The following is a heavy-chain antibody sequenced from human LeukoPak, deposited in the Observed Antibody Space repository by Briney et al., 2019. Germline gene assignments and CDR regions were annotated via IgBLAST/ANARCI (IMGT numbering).Heavy chain of an antibody. CDR2: IIPILNIT. V-gene: IGHV1-69*04. CDR1: GGTFNSYA. J-gene: IGHJ3*02. D-gene: IGHD4/OR15-4a*01. Sequence: ASVKVSCKASGGTFNSYAISWVRQAPGQGLAWMGRIIPILNITNYAQKIHARVTITADKSTSTAYMELSSLTSEDTAVYYCASPYPGRGTMLPFDIWGQGTMVTVSS. CDR3: ASPYPGRGTMLPFDI.